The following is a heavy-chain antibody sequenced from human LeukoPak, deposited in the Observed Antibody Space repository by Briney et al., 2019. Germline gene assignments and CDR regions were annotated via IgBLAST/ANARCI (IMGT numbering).Heavy chain of an antibody. CDR2: IYYSGST. J-gene: IGHJ6*03. V-gene: IGHV4-59*01. D-gene: IGHD3-22*01. Sequence: LETLSLTCTVSGGSISSYYWSWIRQPPGKGLEWIGYIYYSGSTNYNPSLKSRVTISVDTSKNQFSLKLRSVTAADTAVYYCASTNYYDSSGYYWGPYYYYYYMDVWGKGTTVTVSS. CDR3: ASTNYYDSSGYYWGPYYYYYYMDV. CDR1: GGSISSYY.